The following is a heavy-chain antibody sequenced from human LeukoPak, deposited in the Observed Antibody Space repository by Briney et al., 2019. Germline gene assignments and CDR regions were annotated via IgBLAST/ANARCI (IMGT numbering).Heavy chain of an antibody. D-gene: IGHD4-17*01. CDR2: INSDGSII. CDR3: VLVTTGS. V-gene: IGHV3-74*01. Sequence: GGSLRLSGAAPGFTFSTYWMHWVRQAPGKGLVWVSRINSDGSIINYADSVKGRFTISRDNAKNTLYLHMNSLRAEDTAVYYCVLVTTGSWGQGTMVTVS. CDR1: GFTFSTYW. J-gene: IGHJ3*01.